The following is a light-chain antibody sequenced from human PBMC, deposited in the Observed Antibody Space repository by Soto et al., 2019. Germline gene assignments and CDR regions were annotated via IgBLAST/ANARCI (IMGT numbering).Light chain of an antibody. Sequence: EIVLAQSPGTLSLSPGERATLSCRDSQTISSRYLTWYQQKSGQVPRLLIYGASSRATGIPDRFSGSGSGTDFTLTISRLEPEDVAVYYCHHSGNSHGTFGQGTKVEIK. J-gene: IGKJ1*01. CDR2: GAS. V-gene: IGKV3-20*01. CDR1: QTISSRY. CDR3: HHSGNSHGT.